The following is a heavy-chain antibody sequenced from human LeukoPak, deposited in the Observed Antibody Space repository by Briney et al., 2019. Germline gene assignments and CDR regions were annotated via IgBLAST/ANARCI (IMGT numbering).Heavy chain of an antibody. CDR3: SRGTHWFDS. CDR1: GDSVSSNGAA. Sequence: SQTLSLTCAISGDSVSSNGAAWNWIRQSPSRGLERLGRTYYRSNWYSDYAVSVSSRITVNPDTSKNQFSLQLNSVTPEDTAVYYCSRGTHWFDSWGQGTLVTVSS. CDR2: TYYRSNWYS. D-gene: IGHD1-7*01. J-gene: IGHJ5*01. V-gene: IGHV6-1*01.